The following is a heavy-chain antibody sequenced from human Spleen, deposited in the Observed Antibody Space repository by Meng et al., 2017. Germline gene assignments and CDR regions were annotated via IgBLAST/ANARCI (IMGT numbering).Heavy chain of an antibody. Sequence: SETLSLTCAVYGASFSDYFWSWIRQPPGKGLEWIGEINHCGGTNYKPSRKSRVTISIDTSKNQFSLKVNSVTAADTAVYYCARGRHRNWRLGGCDPYYYGMDVWGQGTTVTVSS. CDR2: INHCGGT. V-gene: IGHV4-34*01. J-gene: IGHJ6*02. CDR1: GASFSDYF. CDR3: ARGRHRNWRLGGCDPYYYGMDV. D-gene: IGHD1-1*01.